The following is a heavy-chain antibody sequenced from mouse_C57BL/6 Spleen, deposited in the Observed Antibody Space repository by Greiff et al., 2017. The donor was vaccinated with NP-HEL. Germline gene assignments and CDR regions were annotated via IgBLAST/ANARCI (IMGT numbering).Heavy chain of an antibody. CDR2: IYPGSGST. V-gene: IGHV1-55*01. J-gene: IGHJ3*01. CDR1: GYTFTSYW. D-gene: IGHD1-1*01. Sequence: QVQLQQPGAELVKPGASVKMSCKASGYTFTSYWITWVKQRPGQGLEWIGDIYPGSGSTNYNEKFKGKATLTVDTSSSTAYMQLSSLTSEDSAVYYCARGGLGSSLAYWGQGTLVTVSA. CDR3: ARGGLGSSLAY.